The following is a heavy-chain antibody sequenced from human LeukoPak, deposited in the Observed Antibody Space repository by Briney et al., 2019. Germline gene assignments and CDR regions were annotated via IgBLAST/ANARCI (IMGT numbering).Heavy chain of an antibody. CDR1: GFSFSSYS. V-gene: IGHV3-64*01. J-gene: IGHJ2*01. CDR3: ARDGFGSTGYFDL. Sequence: PGGSLRLSCAASGFSFSSYSMHWVRQAPGKGLEYVSAITSDGVSTYYANSVKGRFTISRDNSKNTLYLQLGSLRSEDMAVYYCARDGFGSTGYFDLWGRGTLVTASS. CDR2: ITSDGVST. D-gene: IGHD2-2*03.